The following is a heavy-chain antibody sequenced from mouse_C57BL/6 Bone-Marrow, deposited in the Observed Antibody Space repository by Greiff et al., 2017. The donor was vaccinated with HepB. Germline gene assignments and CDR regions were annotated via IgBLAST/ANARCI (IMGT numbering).Heavy chain of an antibody. Sequence: QVQLQQPGAELAKPGASVKMSCKASGYTFTSYWITWVKQRTGQGLEWIGDIYPGSGNTDYNERFKGKATLTADKSSSTAYMQLSSLTSEDSAVYYCAGHCSWGQGTTLTVSS. CDR1: GYTFTSYW. CDR2: IYPGSGNT. J-gene: IGHJ2*01. CDR3: AGHCS. V-gene: IGHV1-55*01.